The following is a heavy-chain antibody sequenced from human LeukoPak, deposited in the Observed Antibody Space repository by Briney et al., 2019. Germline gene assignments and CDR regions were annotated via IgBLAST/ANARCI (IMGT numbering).Heavy chain of an antibody. J-gene: IGHJ3*01. CDR1: GFTVSSNY. CDR2: IYSDGRT. D-gene: IGHD3-22*01. Sequence: PGGSLRLSWAASGFTVSSNYMSWVRQAPGKGLEWVSVIYSDGRTYYADSVKGRFAISRDDANNLVFLQMHSLRAEDTAIYYCTRDQFFDYDNDDAFDVWGQGTKVVVSS. CDR3: TRDQFFDYDNDDAFDV. V-gene: IGHV3-53*01.